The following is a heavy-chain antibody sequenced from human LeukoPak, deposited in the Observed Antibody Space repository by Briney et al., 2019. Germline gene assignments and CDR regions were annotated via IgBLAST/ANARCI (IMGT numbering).Heavy chain of an antibody. CDR1: GFTFTDYA. J-gene: IGHJ4*02. V-gene: IGHV3-23*01. Sequence: GGSLRLSCAASGFTFTDYAMSWVRQAPEKGLEWVSTIRHSGGGTYYAESVKGRFTISRDNSKNTVYLQMNSLRAEDTAVYYCARDPYDVLTGYYSRLEYWGQGTLVTVSS. CDR2: IRHSGGGT. D-gene: IGHD3-9*01. CDR3: ARDPYDVLTGYYSRLEY.